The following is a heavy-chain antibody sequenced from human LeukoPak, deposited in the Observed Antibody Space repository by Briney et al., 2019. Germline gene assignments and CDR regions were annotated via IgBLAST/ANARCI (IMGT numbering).Heavy chain of an antibody. J-gene: IGHJ4*02. D-gene: IGHD6-19*01. Sequence: PSETLSLTCTVSGGSLNNYYWTWIRQPAGKGLEWIGRIEPSGTNDHNPSLKSRVTMSINMSKNQFSLELISVTAADTAVYYCTRGHGWTDYWGQGTLVTVSS. V-gene: IGHV4-4*07. CDR3: TRGHGWTDY. CDR2: IEPSGTN. CDR1: GGSLNNYY.